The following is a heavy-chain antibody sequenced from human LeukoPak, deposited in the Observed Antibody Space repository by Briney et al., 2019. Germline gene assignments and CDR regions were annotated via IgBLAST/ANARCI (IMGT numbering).Heavy chain of an antibody. J-gene: IGHJ4*02. Sequence: PGGSLRLSCAVSRFTFSSYAMSWVRQAPGKGLVWVSRIASDGSSTTYADSVKGRFSISRDNAKNTLYLQMNSLRVEDTAVYYCARGRPHGNDYWGQGTLVTVSS. V-gene: IGHV3-74*01. CDR3: ARGRPHGNDY. CDR2: IASDGSST. D-gene: IGHD4-23*01. CDR1: RFTFSSYA.